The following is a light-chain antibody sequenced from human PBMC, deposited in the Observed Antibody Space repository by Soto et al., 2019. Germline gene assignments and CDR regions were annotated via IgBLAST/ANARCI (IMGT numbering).Light chain of an antibody. CDR1: SSDVGGYNF. Sequence: QSALTQPRSVSGSPGQSVTISCTGTSSDVGGYNFVSWYQQHPGKAPKLMIYDVSKRPSGVPDRFSGSKSGNTASLTISGLQAEDEPDYYCCSYAGSYTYVFGTGTKVTLL. J-gene: IGLJ1*01. CDR2: DVS. V-gene: IGLV2-11*01. CDR3: CSYAGSYTYV.